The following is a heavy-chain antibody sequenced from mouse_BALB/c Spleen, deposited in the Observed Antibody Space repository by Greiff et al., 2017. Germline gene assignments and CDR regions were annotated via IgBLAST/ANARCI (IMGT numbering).Heavy chain of an antibody. CDR1: GFTFSDFY. D-gene: IGHD2-4*01. Sequence: EVKVVESGGGLVQPGGSLRLSCATSGFTFSDFYMEWVRQPPGKRLEWIPASRNKANDYTTEYSASVKGRFIVSRDTSQSILYLQMNALRAEDTAIYYCARDARDYDDAMDYWGQGTSVTVSS. CDR2: SRNKANDYTT. J-gene: IGHJ4*01. V-gene: IGHV7-1*02. CDR3: ARDARDYDDAMDY.